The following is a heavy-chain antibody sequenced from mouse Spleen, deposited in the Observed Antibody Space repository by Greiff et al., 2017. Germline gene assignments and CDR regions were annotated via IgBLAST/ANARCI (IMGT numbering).Heavy chain of an antibody. J-gene: IGHJ2*01. Sequence: QVQLQQPGAELVKPGASVKLSCKASGYTFTSYWMQWVKQRPGQGLEWIGEIDPSDSYTNYNQKFKGKATLTVDTSSSTAYMQLSSLTSEDSAVYYCARGGYGNYVFDYWGQGTTLTVSS. V-gene: IGHV1-50*01. CDR3: ARGGYGNYVFDY. CDR2: IDPSDSYT. D-gene: IGHD2-1*01. CDR1: GYTFTSYW.